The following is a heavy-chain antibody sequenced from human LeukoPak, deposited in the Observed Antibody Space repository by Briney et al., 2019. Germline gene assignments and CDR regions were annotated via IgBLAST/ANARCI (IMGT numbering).Heavy chain of an antibody. J-gene: IGHJ4*02. V-gene: IGHV3-30*02. CDR3: SRGGLYRYSGTSGDY. Sequence: GGSLRLSCAASGFTFSSYGMHWVRQAPGKGPEWVAFIRYDGSNKYYADSVKGRFTISRDNSKNTLYLQMSSLRAEDTAVYYCSRGGLYRYSGTSGDYWGQGTLVTVSS. CDR1: GFTFSSYG. D-gene: IGHD1-26*01. CDR2: IRYDGSNK.